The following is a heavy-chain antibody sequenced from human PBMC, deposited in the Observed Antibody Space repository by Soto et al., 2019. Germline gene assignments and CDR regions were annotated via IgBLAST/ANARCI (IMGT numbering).Heavy chain of an antibody. J-gene: IGHJ4*02. D-gene: IGHD2-2*01. V-gene: IGHV3-23*01. Sequence: EVQLLESGGGLVQPGGSLRLSCAASGFTFSSYAMSWVRQAPGKGLEWVSTMSGSGGYTYYADSVEGRLAISRDNSKNTLYLRMVDLRAEDTAVYYCATFRFCTSTSCYGREGGFWGQGTLVTVSS. CDR1: GFTFSSYA. CDR3: ATFRFCTSTSCYGREGGF. CDR2: MSGSGGYT.